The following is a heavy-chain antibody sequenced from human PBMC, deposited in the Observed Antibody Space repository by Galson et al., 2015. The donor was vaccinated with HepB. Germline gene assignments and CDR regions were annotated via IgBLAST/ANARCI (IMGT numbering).Heavy chain of an antibody. V-gene: IGHV3-7*01. CDR3: ARDGRLLRYFDWLLSEPYYFDY. CDR2: IKQDGSEK. D-gene: IGHD3-9*01. J-gene: IGHJ4*02. Sequence: SLRLSCAASGFTFSSYWMSWVRQAPGKGLEWVANIKQDGSEKYYVDSVKGRFTISRDNAKNSLYLQMNSLRAEDTAVYYCARDGRLLRYFDWLLSEPYYFDYWGQGTLVTVSS. CDR1: GFTFSSYW.